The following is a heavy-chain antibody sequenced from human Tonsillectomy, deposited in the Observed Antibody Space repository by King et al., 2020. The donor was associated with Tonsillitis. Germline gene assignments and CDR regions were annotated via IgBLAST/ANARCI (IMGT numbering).Heavy chain of an antibody. V-gene: IGHV3-30*04. Sequence: HVQLVESGGGVVQPGRSLRLSCAASGFTFSSNVLHWVCQAPGKGLEWVAGISHGGSIEFYAESVKGRFPISRDNSKNTLYLQMNSLRDEDTAVYYCARESTEAAGTGFDYWGPGTLVTVSS. D-gene: IGHD6-13*01. CDR3: ARESTEAAGTGFDY. CDR1: GFTFSSNV. J-gene: IGHJ4*02. CDR2: ISHGGSIE.